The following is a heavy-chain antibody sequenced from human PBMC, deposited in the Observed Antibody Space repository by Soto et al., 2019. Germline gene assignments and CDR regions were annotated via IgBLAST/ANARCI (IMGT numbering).Heavy chain of an antibody. CDR3: TTVFPWRVINNHGSY. CDR1: GFPFSNAW. CDR2: IKSKTDGGTT. J-gene: IGHJ4*02. V-gene: IGHV3-15*01. D-gene: IGHD3-22*01. Sequence: GGSRRLSCAAAGFPFSNAWMSRFRQAPGKGLEWVGRIKSKTDGGTTDYAAPVKGRFTISRDDSKNTLYLQMNSLKTEDTAVYYCTTVFPWRVINNHGSYWGQGTLVTVSS.